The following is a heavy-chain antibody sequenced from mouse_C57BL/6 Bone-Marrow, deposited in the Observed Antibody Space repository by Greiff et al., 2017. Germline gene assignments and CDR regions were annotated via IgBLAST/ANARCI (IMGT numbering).Heavy chain of an antibody. CDR1: GYTFTDYY. J-gene: IGHJ1*03. V-gene: IGHV1-19*01. Sequence: VQLQQSGPVLVKPGASVKMSCKASGYTFTDYYMNWVKQSHGKSLEWIGVINPYNGGTSYNQKFKGKATLTVDKSSSTAYMVLNSLTSEDSAVYYCARWTETEWYFDVWGTGTTVTVSS. CDR2: INPYNGGT. CDR3: ARWTETEWYFDV.